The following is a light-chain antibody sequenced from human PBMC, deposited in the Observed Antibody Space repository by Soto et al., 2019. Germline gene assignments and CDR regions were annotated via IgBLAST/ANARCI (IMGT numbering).Light chain of an antibody. J-gene: IGKJ1*01. V-gene: IGKV3-15*01. CDR2: GAS. Sequence: XSVSPGERATLSCRASQSVSSNLAWYQQKPGQAPRLLIYGASTRATGIPARFSGSGSGTEFNLTISSLQSEDFAVYYCQQCNNWPLTFGQGTRVEIK. CDR3: QQCNNWPLT. CDR1: QSVSSN.